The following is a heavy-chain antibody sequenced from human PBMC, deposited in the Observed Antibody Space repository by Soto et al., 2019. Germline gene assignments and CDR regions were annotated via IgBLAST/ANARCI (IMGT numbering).Heavy chain of an antibody. J-gene: IGHJ6*02. CDR1: GFTFSSYA. CDR3: ARTKDTAMVPYGMDV. Sequence: PGGSLRLSCAASGFTFSSYAMSWVRQAPGKGLEWVSAISGSGGSTYYADSVKGRFTISRDNSKNTLYLQMNSLRAEDTAVYYCARTKDTAMVPYGMDVWGQGTTVTVSS. D-gene: IGHD5-18*01. CDR2: ISGSGGST. V-gene: IGHV3-23*01.